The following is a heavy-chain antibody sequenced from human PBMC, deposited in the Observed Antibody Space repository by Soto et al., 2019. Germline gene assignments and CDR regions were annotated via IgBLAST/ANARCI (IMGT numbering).Heavy chain of an antibody. CDR1: GYTFTSYG. CDR3: ARDWGRDWNYVGGWFDP. V-gene: IGHV1-18*04. J-gene: IGHJ5*02. D-gene: IGHD1-7*01. CDR2: ISAYNGNT. Sequence: QVPLVQSGAEVKKPGASVKVSCKASGYTFTSYGISWVRQAPGQGLEWMGWISAYNGNTNYAQKLQGRVTMTTDTSTSTAYMELRSLRSDDTAVYYCARDWGRDWNYVGGWFDPWGQGTLVTVSS.